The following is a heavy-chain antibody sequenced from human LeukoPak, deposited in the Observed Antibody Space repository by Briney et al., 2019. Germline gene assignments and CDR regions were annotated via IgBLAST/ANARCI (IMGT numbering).Heavy chain of an antibody. CDR2: INPSGGRT. J-gene: IGHJ4*02. CDR1: GYTFTSYY. D-gene: IGHD2-21*02. CDR3: ASLRSGDYEGFDY. V-gene: IGHV1-46*01. Sequence: ASVRVSCKASGYTFTSYYMHWVRQALGQGLEWMGIINPSGGRTSYAQKFQGRVTMTRDTSTGTVYMELSSLRSEDTAVYYCASLRSGDYEGFDYWGQGTLVTVSS.